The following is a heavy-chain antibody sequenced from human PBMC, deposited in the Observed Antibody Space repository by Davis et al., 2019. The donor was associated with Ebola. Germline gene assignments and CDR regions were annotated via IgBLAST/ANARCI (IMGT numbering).Heavy chain of an antibody. V-gene: IGHV3-23*01. CDR2: ISGSGGST. J-gene: IGHJ4*02. CDR3: ARGDTYGDYPLDY. CDR1: GFTFSSYA. Sequence: GESLKISCAASGFTFSSYAMSWVRQAPGKGLEWVSAISGSGGSTYYADSVKGRFTISRDNSKNTLYLQMNSLRAEDTAVYYCARGDTYGDYPLDYWGQGTLVTVSS. D-gene: IGHD4-17*01.